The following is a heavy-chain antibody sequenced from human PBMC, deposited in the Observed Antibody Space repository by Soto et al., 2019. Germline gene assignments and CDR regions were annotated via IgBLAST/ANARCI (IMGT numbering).Heavy chain of an antibody. V-gene: IGHV3-9*01. Sequence: SLKISCAASGFTFDDYAMHWVRQAPGKGLGWVSGISWNSGSIGYADSVKGRFTISRDNAKNSLYLQMNSLRAEDTALYYCAKDIRAVAGRDAFDIWGQGTMVTVSS. CDR1: GFTFDDYA. J-gene: IGHJ3*02. CDR2: ISWNSGSI. D-gene: IGHD6-19*01. CDR3: AKDIRAVAGRDAFDI.